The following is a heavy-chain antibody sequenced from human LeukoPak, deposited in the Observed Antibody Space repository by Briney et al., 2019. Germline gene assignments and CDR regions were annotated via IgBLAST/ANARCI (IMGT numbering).Heavy chain of an antibody. CDR3: ARERSSGWSPFDY. J-gene: IGHJ4*02. CDR1: GGTFSSYA. CDR2: IIPIFGTA. D-gene: IGHD6-19*01. V-gene: IGHV1-69*13. Sequence: GASEKVSCKASGGTFSSYAISWVRQAPGQGLEWMGGIIPIFGTANYAQKFQGRVTITADESTSTAYMELSSLRSEDTAVYYCARERSSGWSPFDYWGQGTLVTVSS.